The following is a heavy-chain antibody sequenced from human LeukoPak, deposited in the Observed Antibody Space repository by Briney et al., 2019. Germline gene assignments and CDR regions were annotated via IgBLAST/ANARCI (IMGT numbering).Heavy chain of an antibody. D-gene: IGHD3-22*01. CDR1: GYTFTSYY. Sequence: ASVKVSCKASGYTFTSYYMHWVRQAPGQGLEWMGIINPSGGSTSYAQKFQGRVTMTRDMSTSTVYMELSSLRSEDTAVYYCAREVYYYDSSGYSNWFDPWGQGTLATVSS. CDR3: AREVYYYDSSGYSNWFDP. CDR2: INPSGGST. V-gene: IGHV1-46*01. J-gene: IGHJ5*02.